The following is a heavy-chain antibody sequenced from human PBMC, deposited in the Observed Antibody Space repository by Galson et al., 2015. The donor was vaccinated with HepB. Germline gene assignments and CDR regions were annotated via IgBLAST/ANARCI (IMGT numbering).Heavy chain of an antibody. CDR2: ISASGLST. D-gene: IGHD2-15*01. J-gene: IGHJ4*02. CDR1: GFTFSSCA. V-gene: IGHV3-23*01. Sequence: SLRLSCAASGFTFSSCAMSWVRQAPGKGLEWISSISASGLSTFYADPVKGRFTTSRDNSKNTLYLQMNSLRAEDTAVYYCAKDALRYCSGDGCYSDPLDYWGQGTLVTVSS. CDR3: AKDALRYCSGDGCYSDPLDY.